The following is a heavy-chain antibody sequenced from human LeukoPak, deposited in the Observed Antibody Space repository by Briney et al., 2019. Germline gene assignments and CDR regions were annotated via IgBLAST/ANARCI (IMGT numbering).Heavy chain of an antibody. Sequence: GGSLRLFCVASGFTFSSYAMSWVRQPPGKGLEWVSSLGGTNGYTYYADSVKGRFSISRDNSKNTLYLQMNSLRAEDTALYYCAKVPSGCYALDFDYWGQGDLVTVSS. CDR3: AKVPSGCYALDFDY. CDR2: LGGTNGYT. J-gene: IGHJ4*02. D-gene: IGHD2-2*01. CDR1: GFTFSSYA. V-gene: IGHV3-23*01.